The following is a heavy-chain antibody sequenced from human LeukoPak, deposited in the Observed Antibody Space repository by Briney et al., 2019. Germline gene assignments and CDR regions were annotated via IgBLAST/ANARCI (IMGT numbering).Heavy chain of an antibody. D-gene: IGHD3-22*01. J-gene: IGHJ3*02. Sequence: GGSLRLSCAASGFTFSNAWMSWVRQAPGKGLEWVGRIKSKTDGGTTDYAAPVKGRFTISRDDSKNTLYLQMNSLKTEDTAVYYCTTDGDAYYYDSSGYSDAFDIWGQGTMVTVSS. CDR1: GFTFSNAW. V-gene: IGHV3-15*01. CDR2: IKSKTDGGTT. CDR3: TTDGDAYYYDSSGYSDAFDI.